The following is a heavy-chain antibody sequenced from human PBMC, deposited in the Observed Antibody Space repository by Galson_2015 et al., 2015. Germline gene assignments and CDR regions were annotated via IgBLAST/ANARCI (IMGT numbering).Heavy chain of an antibody. Sequence: SLRLSCAAAGFSFSNSWLNWVRQAPGKGLERVATTKHDGRAKSYADSVKGRFTISRDNAANLMYLQMNGLRAGDSAVYYCVAGIGWLPDYWGQGTRVTVSS. D-gene: IGHD6-19*01. J-gene: IGHJ4*02. CDR1: GFSFSNSW. CDR3: VAGIGWLPDY. CDR2: TKHDGRAK. V-gene: IGHV3-7*01.